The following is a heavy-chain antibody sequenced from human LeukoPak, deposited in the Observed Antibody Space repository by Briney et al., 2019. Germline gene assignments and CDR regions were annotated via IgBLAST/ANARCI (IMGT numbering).Heavy chain of an antibody. D-gene: IGHD6-19*01. Sequence: ASVKVSCKASGYTFTGYYMHWVRQAPGQGLEWMGWINPNSGGTNYAQKFQGRVTMTRDTSISTAYMELSRLRSDDTAVYYCARDMGSGRVKYMDVWGKGTTVTVSS. J-gene: IGHJ6*03. CDR1: GYTFTGYY. CDR2: INPNSGGT. V-gene: IGHV1-2*02. CDR3: ARDMGSGRVKYMDV.